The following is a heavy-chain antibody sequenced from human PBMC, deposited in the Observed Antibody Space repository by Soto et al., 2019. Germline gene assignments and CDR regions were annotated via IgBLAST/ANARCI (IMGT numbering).Heavy chain of an antibody. CDR3: AKQTISYTWDA. J-gene: IGHJ6*02. D-gene: IGHD3-3*01. Sequence: QVQLQQSGPGLVKPSETLSLTCDVSGASINTYNWWSWVRQAPGRGLEWIGEIFPSGATNYNPSLKSRVTISMDISRNQFSLRLDSVTAADTALYYCAKQTISYTWDAWGQGSTVTVSS. V-gene: IGHV4-4*02. CDR2: IFPSGAT. CDR1: GASINTYNW.